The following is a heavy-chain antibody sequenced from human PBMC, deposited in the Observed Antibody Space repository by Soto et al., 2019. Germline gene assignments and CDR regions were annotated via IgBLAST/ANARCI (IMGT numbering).Heavy chain of an antibody. D-gene: IGHD6-19*01. CDR1: GFSLSNGKVG. V-gene: IGHV2-26*01. CDR2: IFSNDEK. J-gene: IGHJ6*03. Sequence: HVTLKESGPVLVKPTETLTLTCTVSGFSLSNGKVGVSWIRQPPGKALEWLAHIFSNDEKSYRTSLKSRLTLSEDTSKCQVVLTLTNVDPVDTATYYCARILFGRSVAGGYFYMDVWGKGTTVTVSS. CDR3: ARILFGRSVAGGYFYMDV.